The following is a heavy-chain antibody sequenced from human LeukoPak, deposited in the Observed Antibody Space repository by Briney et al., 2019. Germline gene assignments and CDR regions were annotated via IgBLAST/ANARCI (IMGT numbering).Heavy chain of an antibody. J-gene: IGHJ4*02. CDR3: ARSYDRPYYIDY. Sequence: PSETLSLTCTVSGGSISSYYWSWIRQPPGKGLEWIGYIYYSGSTNYNPSLKSRVTISVDTSKNQFSLKLSSVTAADTAVYYCARSYDRPYYIDYWGQGTLVTVSS. V-gene: IGHV4-59*01. D-gene: IGHD3-22*01. CDR2: IYYSGST. CDR1: GGSISSYY.